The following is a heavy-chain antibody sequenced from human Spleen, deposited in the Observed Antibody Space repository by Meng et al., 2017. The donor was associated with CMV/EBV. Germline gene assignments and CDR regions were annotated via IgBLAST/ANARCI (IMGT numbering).Heavy chain of an antibody. Sequence: CTFSGFSLSTSGVGAGWIRQPPGKALEWLALIYWNDDKRYSPSLKSRLTITKDTSKNQVVLTMTNMDPADTATYYCAHRPSSSYFDYWGLGTLVTVSS. CDR2: IYWNDDK. V-gene: IGHV2-5*01. CDR3: AHRPSSSYFDY. J-gene: IGHJ4*02. D-gene: IGHD2-2*01. CDR1: GFSLSTSGVG.